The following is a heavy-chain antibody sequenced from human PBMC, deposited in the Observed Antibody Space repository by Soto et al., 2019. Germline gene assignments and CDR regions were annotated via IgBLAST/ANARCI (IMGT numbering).Heavy chain of an antibody. CDR3: ARSVVRFVEWVPDNYYYGMDV. CDR1: GHSFTGNY. V-gene: IGHV1-2*02. D-gene: IGHD3-3*01. J-gene: IGHJ6*02. Sequence: QVQLVQSGAELKKPGASVKVSCKASGHSFTGNYMHWVRQAPGQGLEWMGWINPNSGDTNYAQKFNGRVNMTRDTSIRTVYMEVSSLRSDDTAVYYCARSVVRFVEWVPDNYYYGMDVWGQGTAVTVSS. CDR2: INPNSGDT.